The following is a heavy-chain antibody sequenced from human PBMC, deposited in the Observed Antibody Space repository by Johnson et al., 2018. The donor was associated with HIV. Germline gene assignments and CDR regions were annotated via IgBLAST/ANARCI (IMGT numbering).Heavy chain of an antibody. Sequence: QVLLLESGGGLVKPGGSLRLSCAASGFTFSDYYMIWIRQAPGKGLEWVSYISGSGNTIYYADSVKGRFTISRDNAKNSLYLQMNSPRAEDTAVYYCARDPQQWLDVGAFDIWGQGTMVTVSS. J-gene: IGHJ3*02. CDR1: GFTFSDYY. CDR2: ISGSGNTI. V-gene: IGHV3-11*04. D-gene: IGHD6-19*01. CDR3: ARDPQQWLDVGAFDI.